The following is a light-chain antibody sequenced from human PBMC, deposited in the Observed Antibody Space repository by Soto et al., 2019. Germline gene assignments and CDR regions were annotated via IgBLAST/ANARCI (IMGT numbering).Light chain of an antibody. CDR1: QSISTY. J-gene: IGKJ4*01. V-gene: IGKV3-11*01. Sequence: EVVLTQSPATLSLSPGDRATLSCNASQSISTYLAWYQQKPGQAPRLLIYDTSSRATGVPARFSGSGSGTDFTLTISSLEPEDFAVYYCQQRSNWPPLTFGGGTKLEIK. CDR2: DTS. CDR3: QQRSNWPPLT.